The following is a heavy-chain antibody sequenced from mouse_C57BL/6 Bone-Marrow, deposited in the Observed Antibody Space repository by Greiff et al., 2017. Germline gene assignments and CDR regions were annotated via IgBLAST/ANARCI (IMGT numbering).Heavy chain of an antibody. D-gene: IGHD1-2*01. CDR1: GYTFTSYW. V-gene: IGHV1-69*01. Sequence: QVQLQQPGAELVMPGASVKLSCKASGYTFTSYWMHWVKQRPGQGLEWIGEIDPSDGYTNYNQKFKGKSTMTVDKSSSTAYMQLSSLTSEASAVYYCAPLLPTGFDYWGQGTTLTVSS. CDR3: APLLPTGFDY. J-gene: IGHJ2*01. CDR2: IDPSDGYT.